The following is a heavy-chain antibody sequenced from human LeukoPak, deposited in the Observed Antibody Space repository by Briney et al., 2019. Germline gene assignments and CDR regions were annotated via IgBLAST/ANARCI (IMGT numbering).Heavy chain of an antibody. J-gene: IGHJ3*02. Sequence: GGSLRLSCAASGFTFSSYSMNWVRRAPGKGLEWVSSITSSSSYIYYADSVKGRFTISRDNAKNSLSLQMNSLRAEDTAVYYCAGDFGWGGAFDIWGQGTMVTVSS. CDR1: GFTFSSYS. V-gene: IGHV3-21*01. D-gene: IGHD6-19*01. CDR2: ITSSSSYI. CDR3: AGDFGWGGAFDI.